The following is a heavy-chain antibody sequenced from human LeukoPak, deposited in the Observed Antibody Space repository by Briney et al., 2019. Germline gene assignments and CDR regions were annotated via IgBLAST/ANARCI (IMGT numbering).Heavy chain of an antibody. J-gene: IGHJ4*02. V-gene: IGHV1-2*02. Sequence: GASVKVSCKVSGYTLTELSMHWVRQAPGQGLEWMGWINPNSGGTNYAQKFQGRVTMTRDTSISTAYMELSRLRSDDTAVYYCARDSDVDTAMPIPGYWGQGTLVTVSS. CDR1: GYTLTELS. CDR3: ARDSDVDTAMPIPGY. CDR2: INPNSGGT. D-gene: IGHD5-18*01.